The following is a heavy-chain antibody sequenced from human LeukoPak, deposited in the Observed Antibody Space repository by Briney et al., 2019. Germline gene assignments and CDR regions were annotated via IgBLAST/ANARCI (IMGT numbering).Heavy chain of an antibody. J-gene: IGHJ3*02. Sequence: SETLSLTCAVYGGSFSGYYWSWIRQPPGKGLEWIGEINHSGSTNYSPSLKSRVTISVDTSKNQFSLKLSSVTAADTAVYYCARGDYGKAFDIWGQGAMVTVSS. CDR3: ARGDYGKAFDI. CDR2: INHSGST. CDR1: GGSFSGYY. V-gene: IGHV4-34*01. D-gene: IGHD4-17*01.